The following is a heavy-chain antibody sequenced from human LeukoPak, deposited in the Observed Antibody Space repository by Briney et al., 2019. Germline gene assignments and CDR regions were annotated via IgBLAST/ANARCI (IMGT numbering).Heavy chain of an antibody. J-gene: IGHJ4*02. Sequence: GGTLRLSCAASGLTFRSYGMGWVRQAPGKGLEWVSSITSSGTTNYADSVKDRFVISRDNPKDTLFLQMNSLSVEDTAVYYCANSGSYSIYWGQGTLVTVSS. CDR1: GLTFRSYG. D-gene: IGHD1-26*01. CDR2: ITSSGTT. V-gene: IGHV3-23*01. CDR3: ANSGSYSIY.